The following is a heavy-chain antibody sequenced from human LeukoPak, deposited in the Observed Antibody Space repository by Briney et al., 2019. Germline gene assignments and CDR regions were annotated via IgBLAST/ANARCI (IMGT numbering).Heavy chain of an antibody. CDR1: GSSISNYY. CDR3: ARHEGLARPFDY. D-gene: IGHD6-19*01. CDR2: IYSTGST. V-gene: IGHV4-59*08. Sequence: PSETLSLTCSVSGSSISNYYWSWIRQSPGKGLEWIGFIYSTGSTDYNPSLKSRVTISVETSKNQFSLRLSSVTAADTAVYFCARHEGLARPFDYWGQGTLVHVSS. J-gene: IGHJ4*02.